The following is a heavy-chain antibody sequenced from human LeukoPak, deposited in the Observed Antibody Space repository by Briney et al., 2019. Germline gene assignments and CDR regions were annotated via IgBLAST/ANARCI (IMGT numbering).Heavy chain of an antibody. Sequence: PSETLSLTCSVSGGSTSSYYWSWIRQPPGKGLEWIGYMYTSGSTNYNPSLKSRVTISEDTSKNQFSLKLSSVTAADTAVYYCARHSSWFRHFDSWGQGTLVTVSS. J-gene: IGHJ4*02. CDR3: ARHSSWFRHFDS. CDR2: MYTSGST. CDR1: GGSTSSYY. V-gene: IGHV4-4*09. D-gene: IGHD3-22*01.